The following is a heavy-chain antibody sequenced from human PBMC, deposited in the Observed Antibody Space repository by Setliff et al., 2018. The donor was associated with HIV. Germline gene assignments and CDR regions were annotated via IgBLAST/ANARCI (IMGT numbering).Heavy chain of an antibody. Sequence: ETLSLTCTVSGGSISSSRYYWGWIRQPPGKGLEWIASIYFSGNTRYNPSLKSRVTISVDTSKNQFSLKLRSVTASDTAVYYCARQAHDFDSSGYYGDAFDIWGQGTMVTVSS. CDR3: ARQAHDFDSSGYYGDAFDI. V-gene: IGHV4-39*01. J-gene: IGHJ3*02. CDR1: GGSISSSRYY. D-gene: IGHD3-22*01. CDR2: IYFSGNT.